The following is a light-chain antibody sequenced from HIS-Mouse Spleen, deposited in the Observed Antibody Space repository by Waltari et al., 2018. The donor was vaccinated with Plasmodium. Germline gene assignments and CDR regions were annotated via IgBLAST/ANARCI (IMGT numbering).Light chain of an antibody. J-gene: IGLJ3*02. CDR2: DDS. CDR3: QVWDSSSDHPV. Sequence: SYVLTQPPSVSVAPGKTARITCGGNNIGSKSVHWYQQKPGQAPVLGVYDDSDRPSGVPEGFSGSNSGNTATLTISRVEAGDEADYYCQVWDSSSDHPVFGGGTKLTVL. V-gene: IGLV3-21*03. CDR1: NIGSKS.